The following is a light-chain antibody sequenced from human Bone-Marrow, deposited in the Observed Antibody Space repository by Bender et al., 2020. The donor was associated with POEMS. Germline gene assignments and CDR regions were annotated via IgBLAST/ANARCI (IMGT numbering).Light chain of an antibody. Sequence: QSVLTQPPSASGTPGQRVTISCSGSSSNIGSHYVYWYQQLPGAAPTLLIYRSNQRPSGVPDRFSASKSGTSASLAISGLRSEDEADYYCQSYDSSLSGWVFGGGTKLTVL. V-gene: IGLV1-47*01. CDR1: SSNIGSHY. CDR2: RSN. J-gene: IGLJ3*02. CDR3: QSYDSSLSGWV.